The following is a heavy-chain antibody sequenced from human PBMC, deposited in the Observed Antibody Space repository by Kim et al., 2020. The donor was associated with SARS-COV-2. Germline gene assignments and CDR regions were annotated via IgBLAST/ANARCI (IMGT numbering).Heavy chain of an antibody. CDR2: ISYDGSHK. V-gene: IGHV3-30*03. D-gene: IGHD3-10*01. J-gene: IGHJ4*02. CDR1: GFTFSNYG. Sequence: GGSLRLSCAASGFTFSNYGMHWVRQAPGKGLEWVAIISYDGSHKYYADSVKGRFTISRDNSKNTLSLQMSSLRAEDTAVYYCAHLGYYGSGSPPGADEFDYWGQGTLVTVSS. CDR3: AHLGYYGSGSPPGADEFDY.